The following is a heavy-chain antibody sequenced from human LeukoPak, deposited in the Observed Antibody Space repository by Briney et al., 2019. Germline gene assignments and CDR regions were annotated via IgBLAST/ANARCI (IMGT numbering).Heavy chain of an antibody. J-gene: IGHJ4*02. CDR3: AITIVGAPHTLPFDY. V-gene: IGHV4-59*08. CDR1: GGSISSYY. Sequence: SETLSLTCTVSGGSISSYYWSWIRQPPGKGLEWIGYIYYSGSTNYNPSLKSRVTISVDTSKNQFSLKLSSVTAADTAVYYCAITIVGAPHTLPFDYWGQGTLVTVSS. CDR2: IYYSGST. D-gene: IGHD1-26*01.